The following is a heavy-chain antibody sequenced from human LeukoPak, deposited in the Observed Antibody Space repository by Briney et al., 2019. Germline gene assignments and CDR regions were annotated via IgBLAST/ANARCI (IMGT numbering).Heavy chain of an antibody. V-gene: IGHV4-39*01. Sequence: PSETLSLTCTVSGGFLSSSSYHWGWVRQPPGKGLECIGSIYSGGTIYYNPSLQSQVLISVDTSKNQFSLNLNSVTAADTAVYYCASDDYWGQGALVTVSS. J-gene: IGHJ4*02. CDR1: GGFLSSSSYH. CDR2: IYSGGTI. CDR3: ASDDY.